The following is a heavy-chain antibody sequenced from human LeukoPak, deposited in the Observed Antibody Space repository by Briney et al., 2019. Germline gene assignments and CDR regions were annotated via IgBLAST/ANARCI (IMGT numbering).Heavy chain of an antibody. D-gene: IGHD4-17*01. CDR3: ARTYGVQYYFDY. CDR1: GFTFYMYA. V-gene: IGHV3-23*01. CDR2: MCGTAGCT. J-gene: IGHJ4*02. Sequence: PGGSLTLSCQASGFTFYMYAMSWVRQAPGKGLEWVASMCGTAGCTFYPDSVKGRFTISRDNSKNVLYLRMNSLTAEDTAIYYCARTYGVQYYFDYWGQGTLVTVSS.